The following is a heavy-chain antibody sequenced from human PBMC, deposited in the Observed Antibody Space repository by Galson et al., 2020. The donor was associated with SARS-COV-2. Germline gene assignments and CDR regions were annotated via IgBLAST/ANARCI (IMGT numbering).Heavy chain of an antibody. Sequence: SVKVSCKASGGTFSSYAISWVRQAPGQGLEWMGGIIPIFGTANYAQKFQGRVTITADESTSTAYMELSSLRSEDTAVYYCARELITMVRGVPFHSWFDPWGQGTLVTVSS. V-gene: IGHV1-69*13. CDR3: ARELITMVRGVPFHSWFDP. D-gene: IGHD3-10*01. CDR1: GGTFSSYA. J-gene: IGHJ5*02. CDR2: IIPIFGTA.